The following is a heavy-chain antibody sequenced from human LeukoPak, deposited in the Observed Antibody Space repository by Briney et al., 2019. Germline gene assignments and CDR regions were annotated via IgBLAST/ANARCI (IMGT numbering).Heavy chain of an antibody. V-gene: IGHV3-21*04. Sequence: GGSLRLSCAASGFSFSAYSMIWVRQAPGKGLEWVSSIGRNTSYRYYADSVKGRFTISRDNSKNTLYVQMNSLRPEDTAVYYCAKDAYLIAVAGNYFEYWGQGTLVTVSS. J-gene: IGHJ4*02. CDR2: IGRNTSYR. CDR3: AKDAYLIAVAGNYFEY. CDR1: GFSFSAYS. D-gene: IGHD6-19*01.